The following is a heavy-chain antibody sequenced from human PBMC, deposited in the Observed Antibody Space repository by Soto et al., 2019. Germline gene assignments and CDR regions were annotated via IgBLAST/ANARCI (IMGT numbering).Heavy chain of an antibody. CDR3: ARDPEIFAY. J-gene: IGHJ4*02. V-gene: IGHV1-18*01. CDR1: GYTFTSYG. Sequence: QVQLVQSGAEVKQPGASVTVSCKASGYTFTSYGISWVRQAPGQGREWMGWISAHNGNTKYVQKLQGRVTITTDTSPSTAYMELRSLRSDDTAVYYCARDPEIFAYWGQGTLVTVSS. CDR2: ISAHNGNT.